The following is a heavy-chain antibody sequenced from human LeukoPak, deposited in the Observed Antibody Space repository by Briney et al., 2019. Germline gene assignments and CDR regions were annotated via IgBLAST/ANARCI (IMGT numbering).Heavy chain of an antibody. Sequence: GGSLRLSCAASGYTFDDYGMSWVRQVPGKGPEWVSSISSSSSYIYYADSVKGRFIISRDNAKDSLYLHMNSLRAEDAAMYYCARDLKYGDSYYYYMDVWGKGTTVTVSS. CDR3: ARDLKYGDSYYYYMDV. CDR1: GYTFDDYG. V-gene: IGHV3-21*01. CDR2: ISSSSSYI. J-gene: IGHJ6*03. D-gene: IGHD4-17*01.